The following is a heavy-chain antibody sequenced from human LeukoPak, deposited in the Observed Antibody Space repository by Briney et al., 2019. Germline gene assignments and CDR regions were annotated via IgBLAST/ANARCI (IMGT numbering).Heavy chain of an antibody. D-gene: IGHD3-22*01. J-gene: IGHJ6*02. CDR1: GFTFSSYS. V-gene: IGHV3-21*01. CDR3: ARRGEKYYYDSSGYYYYYYYGMDI. Sequence: GGSLRLSCAASGFTFSSYSMNWVRQAPGKGLEWVSSISSSSSYIYYADSVKGRLTISRDNAKNSLYLQMNSLRAEDTAVYYCARRGEKYYYDSSGYYYYYYYGMDIWGQGTTVTVSS. CDR2: ISSSSSYI.